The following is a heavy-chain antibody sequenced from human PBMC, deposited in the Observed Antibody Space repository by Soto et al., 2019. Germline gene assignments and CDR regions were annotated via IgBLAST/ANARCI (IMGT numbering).Heavy chain of an antibody. J-gene: IGHJ6*03. Sequence: PXXTLSLTCAISGDSVSSNNAAWNCIRQSPSRGLEWLGRTYYRSRWYNDYAVSVKSRITVNPDTSKNQFSLQLTSVNPEDTAVYYCAGTTSHYWYYMDVWGKGTTVTVSS. V-gene: IGHV6-1*01. CDR1: GDSVSSNNAA. D-gene: IGHD1-7*01. CDR2: TYYRSRWYN. CDR3: AGTTSHYWYYMDV.